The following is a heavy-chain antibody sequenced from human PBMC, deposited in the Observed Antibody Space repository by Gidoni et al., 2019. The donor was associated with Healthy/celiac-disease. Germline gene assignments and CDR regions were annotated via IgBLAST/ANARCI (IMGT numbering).Heavy chain of an antibody. CDR3: ARPGAKPTIFGVGNAFDI. D-gene: IGHD3-3*01. V-gene: IGHV4-34*01. CDR2: INHSGST. CDR1: GGSFSGYY. J-gene: IGHJ3*02. Sequence: QVQLQQWGAGLLKPSETLSLTCAVYGGSFSGYYWSWIRQPPGKGLEWIGEINHSGSTNYNPSLKSRVTISVDTSKNQFSLKLSSVTAADTAVYYCARPGAKPTIFGVGNAFDIWGQGTMVTVSS.